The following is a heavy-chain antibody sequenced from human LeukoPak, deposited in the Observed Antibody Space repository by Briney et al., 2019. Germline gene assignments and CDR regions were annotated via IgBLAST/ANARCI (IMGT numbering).Heavy chain of an antibody. Sequence: ASVKVSCKVSGYTLTELSMHWVRQAPGKGLEWMGGFGPEDGETIYAQKFQGRVTMTEDTSTDTAYMELSSLRSEDTAVYYCATAHLRDGFWSGYPQALGGYWGQGTLVTVSS. CDR3: ATAHLRDGFWSGYPQALGGY. V-gene: IGHV1-24*01. CDR1: GYTLTELS. CDR2: FGPEDGET. D-gene: IGHD3-3*01. J-gene: IGHJ4*02.